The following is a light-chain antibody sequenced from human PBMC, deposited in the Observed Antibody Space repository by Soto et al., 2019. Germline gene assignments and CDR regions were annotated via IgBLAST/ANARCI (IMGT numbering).Light chain of an antibody. J-gene: IGKJ4*01. CDR1: QAIRTY. CDR2: DAS. CDR3: QQCNDLLT. V-gene: IGKV1-33*01. Sequence: DIQMTQSPSSLSASVGDRVTITCQASQAIRTYLNWYQQKPGKAPKLLIYDASNLETGVPSRFSGSGSGRNFTFTISSLQPEDIATYYCQQCNDLLTFGGGTRIEIK.